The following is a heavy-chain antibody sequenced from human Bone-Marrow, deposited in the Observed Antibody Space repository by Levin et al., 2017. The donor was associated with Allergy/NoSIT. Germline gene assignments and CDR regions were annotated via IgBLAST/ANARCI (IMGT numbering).Heavy chain of an antibody. J-gene: IGHJ4*02. CDR3: ARDGVGGTVFRGYFDY. Sequence: GGSLRLSCVVPGFIFKGYGMHWVRQAPGKGLECVAIIRADGSNEQYVDSVKGRFTISRDNSKNTVYLQMNSLRVEDTAVYYCARDGVGGTVFRGYFDYWGQGALVTVSS. CDR1: GFIFKGYG. V-gene: IGHV3-30*02. D-gene: IGHD2-21*02. CDR2: IRADGSNE.